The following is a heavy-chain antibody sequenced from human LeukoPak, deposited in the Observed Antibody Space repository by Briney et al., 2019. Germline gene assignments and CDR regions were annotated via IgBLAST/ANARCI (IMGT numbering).Heavy chain of an antibody. D-gene: IGHD3-16*01. CDR3: ARGLRGGFYYYMDV. J-gene: IGHJ6*03. Sequence: SGTLSLTCTVSGGSISSGSYYWSWIRQPAGKGLEWIGRIYTSGSTNYNPSLKSRVTISVDTSKNQSSLKLSSVTAADTAVYYCARGLRGGFYYYMDVWGKGTTVTISS. CDR1: GGSISSGSYY. CDR2: IYTSGST. V-gene: IGHV4-61*02.